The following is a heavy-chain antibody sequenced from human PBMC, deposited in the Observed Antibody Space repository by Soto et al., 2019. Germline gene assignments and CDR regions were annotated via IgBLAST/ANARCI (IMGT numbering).Heavy chain of an antibody. J-gene: IGHJ6*02. CDR2: IYYSGST. CDR3: ARNTVFRDYDFWSGYYNDYYYGMDV. D-gene: IGHD3-3*01. V-gene: IGHV4-61*01. Sequence: PSETLSLTCTVSGGSVSSGSYYWSWIRQPPGKGLEWIGYIYYSGSTNYNPSLKSRVTISVDTSKNQFSLKLSSVTAADTAVYYCARNTVFRDYDFWSGYYNDYYYGMDVWGQGTTVTVSS. CDR1: GGSVSSGSYY.